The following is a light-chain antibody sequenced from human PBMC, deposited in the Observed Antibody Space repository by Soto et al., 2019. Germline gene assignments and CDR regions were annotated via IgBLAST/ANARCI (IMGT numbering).Light chain of an antibody. J-gene: IGKJ2*01. CDR2: GAS. V-gene: IGKV3-15*01. Sequence: EMDMTQSPATLSVSPGEGATLSWRAAQNIGNRLGWYQQRPGQAPRLLIDGASNRATGIPARFSGSGSGTEFNLTISSLQPEDSAIYYCKYLGAFGQGTKLEIK. CDR1: QNIGNR. CDR3: KYLGA.